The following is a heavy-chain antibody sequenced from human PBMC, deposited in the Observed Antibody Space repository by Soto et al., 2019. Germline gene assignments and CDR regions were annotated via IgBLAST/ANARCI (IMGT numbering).Heavy chain of an antibody. CDR1: GFTFSSYA. J-gene: IGHJ4*02. Sequence: QVQLVESGGGVVQPGRSLRLSCAASGFTFSSYAMHWVRQAPGKGLEWVAVISYDGSNKYYADSVKGRFTISRDNSKNTLYLQMNSLGAADTAVYYCAGGGGGTRETPFDYWGQGTLVTVSS. CDR2: ISYDGSNK. CDR3: AGGGGGTRETPFDY. V-gene: IGHV3-30-3*01. D-gene: IGHD2-15*01.